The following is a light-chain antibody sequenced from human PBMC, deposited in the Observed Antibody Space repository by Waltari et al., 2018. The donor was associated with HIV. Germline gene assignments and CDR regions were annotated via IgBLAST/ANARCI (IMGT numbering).Light chain of an antibody. Sequence: EIQMTQSPSSRSASVGDRVTITCRASQCISNSLAWYQQKPGKAPKLLFYGAYRLQSGVSSRFSASGAGTDYTLTINGLQSEDFATYYCQQYFRTPRTFGQGTKVDIE. J-gene: IGKJ1*01. V-gene: IGKV1-NL1*01. CDR3: QQYFRTPRT. CDR1: QCISNS. CDR2: GAY.